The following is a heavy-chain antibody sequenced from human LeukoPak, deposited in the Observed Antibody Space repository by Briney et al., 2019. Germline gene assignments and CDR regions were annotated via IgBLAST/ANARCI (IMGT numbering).Heavy chain of an antibody. CDR2: INHSGST. V-gene: IGHV4-34*01. J-gene: IGHJ5*02. CDR3: ARHYHYGSGTYRPLDP. CDR1: GGSFSEYY. D-gene: IGHD3-10*01. Sequence: PSETLSLTCAVYGGSFSEYYWSWIRQPPGKGLEWIGEINHSGSTNYNPSLKSRVTISVDTSKNQFSLKLTSVTAADTAVYHCARHYHYGSGTYRPLDPWGQGTLVTVSS.